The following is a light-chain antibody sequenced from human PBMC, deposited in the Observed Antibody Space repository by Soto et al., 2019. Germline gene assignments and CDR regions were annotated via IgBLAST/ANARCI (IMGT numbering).Light chain of an antibody. Sequence: DFQMTQSPSSLSASVGDTVTITCRASQFISSFLNWYQQKPGKAPKLLIYAASTLHTGVPSRFSGRGSGTDFTLTINNLQREDFADYFCQQTYSNLWTFGQGTKVDI. CDR1: QFISSF. J-gene: IGKJ1*01. CDR3: QQTYSNLWT. V-gene: IGKV1-39*01. CDR2: AAS.